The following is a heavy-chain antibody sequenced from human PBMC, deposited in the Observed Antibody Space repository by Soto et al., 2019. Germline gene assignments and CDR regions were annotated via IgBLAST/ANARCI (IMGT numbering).Heavy chain of an antibody. D-gene: IGHD5-18*01. CDR1: GYTFTSYD. Sequence: ASVKVSCNASGYTFTSYDINWVRQATGQGLGWMGWMNPNSGNKGNAQKFQGRVTITRNTSISTAYMELSSMRSEDTAVYYCARPTRQGYSYGYYYYGMDVWGQGTPVTVSS. V-gene: IGHV1-8*01. CDR2: MNPNSGNK. J-gene: IGHJ6*02. CDR3: ARPTRQGYSYGYYYYGMDV.